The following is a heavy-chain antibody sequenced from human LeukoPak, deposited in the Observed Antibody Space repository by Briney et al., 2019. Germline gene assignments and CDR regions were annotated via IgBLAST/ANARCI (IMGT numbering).Heavy chain of an antibody. CDR2: ISYSGST. CDR1: GGSGSSDS. V-gene: IGHV4-59*02. D-gene: IGHD5-18*01. Sequence: SETLSLTYTVSGGSGSSDSWSWIRQPPGQGLEWFGYISYSGSTSYNPSLKSRVTISVDPSKSQLSLKLRSVTAADTAVYYCARRTRSFSYTYGDAYYYYMDVWGKGTTVIVS. CDR3: ARRTRSFSYTYGDAYYYYMDV. J-gene: IGHJ6*03.